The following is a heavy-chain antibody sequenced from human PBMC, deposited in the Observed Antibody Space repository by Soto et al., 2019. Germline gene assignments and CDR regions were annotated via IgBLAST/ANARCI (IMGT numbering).Heavy chain of an antibody. D-gene: IGHD3-22*01. V-gene: IGHV4-30-2*02. CDR1: GGSISSGGYS. CDR2: IYRSGST. CDR3: AREYNYDSSGIGFDS. J-gene: IGHJ4*02. Sequence: PSETLSLTCAVSGGSISSGGYSWSWIRQPPGKGLEWIGYIYRSGSTYYNPSLKSRVTISEDRSKNQFYLKLSSVTAADTAVYYCAREYNYDSSGIGFDSWGQGTLVTVSS.